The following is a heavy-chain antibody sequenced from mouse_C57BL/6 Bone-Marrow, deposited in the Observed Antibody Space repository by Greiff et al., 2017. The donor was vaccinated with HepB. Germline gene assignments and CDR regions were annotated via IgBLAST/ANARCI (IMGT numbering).Heavy chain of an antibody. V-gene: IGHV5-12*01. CDR1: GFTFSDYY. D-gene: IGHD2-5*01. CDR2: ISNGGGST. CDR3: ARHSNYGYFDV. J-gene: IGHJ1*03. Sequence: DVQLQESGGGLVQPGGSLKLSCAASGFTFSDYYMYWVRQTPEKRLEWVAYISNGGGSTYYPDTVKGRFTISRDNAKNTLYLQMSRLKSEDTAMYYCARHSNYGYFDVWGTGTTVTVSS.